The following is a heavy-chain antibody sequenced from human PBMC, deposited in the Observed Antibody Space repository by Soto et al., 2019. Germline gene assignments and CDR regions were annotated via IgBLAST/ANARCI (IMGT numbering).Heavy chain of an antibody. CDR3: ARGVKYDFDI. J-gene: IGHJ3*02. CDR1: GFTFSSYA. CDR2: VSGSGGST. V-gene: IGHV3-23*01. Sequence: GGSLRLSCAASGFTFSSYAMSWVRQAPGKGLEWISAVSGSGGSTYYADSVKGRFTISRDNAKNSLYLQMNSLRAEDTAVYYCARGVKYDFDIWGQGTMVTVSS.